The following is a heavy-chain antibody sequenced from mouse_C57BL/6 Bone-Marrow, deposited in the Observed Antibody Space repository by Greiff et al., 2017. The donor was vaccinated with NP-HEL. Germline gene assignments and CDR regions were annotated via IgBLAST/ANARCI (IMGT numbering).Heavy chain of an antibody. V-gene: IGHV1-85*01. D-gene: IGHD1-1*01. CDR2: IYPRDGSN. CDR1: GYTFTSYD. Sequence: QVQLQQSGPELVKPGASVKLSCKASGYTFTSYDINWVKQRPGQGLEWIGWIYPRDGSNKYNEKFKGKATLTVDTSSSTAYMELHSLTSEDSAVYFCARSTVVATRAMDYWGQGTSVTVSS. J-gene: IGHJ4*01. CDR3: ARSTVVATRAMDY.